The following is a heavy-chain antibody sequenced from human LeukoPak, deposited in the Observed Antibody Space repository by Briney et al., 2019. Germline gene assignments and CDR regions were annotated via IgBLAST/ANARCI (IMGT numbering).Heavy chain of an antibody. CDR3: ARVRYCSGGSCLDAFDI. J-gene: IGHJ3*02. D-gene: IGHD2-15*01. CDR1: GGSISSYY. CDR2: IYTSGST. Sequence: SETLSLTCTVSGGSISSYYWSWIRQPAGKGLEWIGRIYTSGSTNYNPSLKSRVTMSVDTSKNQFSLKLSSVTAADTAVYYCARVRYCSGGSCLDAFDIWGQGTMVTVSS. V-gene: IGHV4-4*07.